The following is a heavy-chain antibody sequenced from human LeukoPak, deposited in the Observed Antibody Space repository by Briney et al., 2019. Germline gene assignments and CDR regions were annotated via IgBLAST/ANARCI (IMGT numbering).Heavy chain of an antibody. CDR1: GFPFSSYW. Sequence: GGSLRLSCVASGFPFSSYWMTWVRQAPGKGLEWVANIKQDGSKKSYVDSVKGRFTISRDNAKNSLYLQMNSLRAEDTAVFYCARDQYDTWSRRGNFDSWGQGTLVIVSS. J-gene: IGHJ4*02. D-gene: IGHD3-3*01. CDR2: IKQDGSKK. V-gene: IGHV3-7*03. CDR3: ARDQYDTWSRRGNFDS.